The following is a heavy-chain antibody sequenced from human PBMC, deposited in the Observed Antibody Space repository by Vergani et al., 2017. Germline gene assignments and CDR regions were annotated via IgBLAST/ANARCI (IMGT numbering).Heavy chain of an antibody. CDR3: AREGGIWFGEGLIYFQH. CDR2: IVVGSGNT. J-gene: IGHJ1*01. CDR1: GFTFTSSA. D-gene: IGHD3-10*01. V-gene: IGHV1-58*01. Sequence: QMQLVQSGPEVKKPGTSVKVSCKASGFTFTSSAVQWVRQARGQRLEWIGWIVVGSGNTNYAQKFQERVTITRDMSTSTAYMELSSLRSEDTAVYYCAREGGIWFGEGLIYFQHWGQGTLVTVSS.